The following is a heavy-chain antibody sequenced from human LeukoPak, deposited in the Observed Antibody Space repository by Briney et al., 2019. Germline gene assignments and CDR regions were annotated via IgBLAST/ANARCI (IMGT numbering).Heavy chain of an antibody. CDR2: IYYSGST. CDR3: ARWDGDYVDPCEY. Sequence: PSETLSLTCTVSGGSISSSSYYWGWIRQHPGKGLEWIGCIYYSGSTYYNPSLKSRVTISVDTSKNRFSLKLSSVTAADTAVYYCARWDGDYVDPCEYWGQGTLVTVSS. CDR1: GGSISSSSYY. J-gene: IGHJ4*02. D-gene: IGHD4-17*01. V-gene: IGHV4-39*01.